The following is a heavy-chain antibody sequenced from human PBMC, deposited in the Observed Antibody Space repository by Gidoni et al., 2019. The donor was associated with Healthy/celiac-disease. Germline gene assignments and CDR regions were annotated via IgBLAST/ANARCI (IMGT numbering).Heavy chain of an antibody. V-gene: IGHV4-38-2*01. J-gene: IGHJ3*02. D-gene: IGHD3-10*01. CDR2: IYHSGIT. Sequence: KPSETLSLTCAVSGYSISSGYYWGWIRQPPRKRLEWIGSIYHSGITYYNTSLKSRVTISVDTSKHQFSLKLSSVTAADTAGYYWAVMVEPINAFDIWGQGTMVTVSS. CDR1: GYSISSGYY. CDR3: AVMVEPINAFDI.